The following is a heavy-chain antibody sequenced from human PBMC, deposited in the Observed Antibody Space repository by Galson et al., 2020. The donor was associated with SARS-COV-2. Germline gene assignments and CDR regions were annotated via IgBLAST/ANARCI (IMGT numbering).Heavy chain of an antibody. Sequence: SGPTLVKPTQTLTLTCTFSGFSLSTSGMCVSWIRQPPGKALEWLARIDWDDDKYYSPSLKTRLTISKDTSKNQVVLTMTNMDPVDTATYYCARTYYDILTGYFILFDYWGQGTLVTVSS. CDR3: ARTYYDILTGYFILFDY. V-gene: IGHV2-70*11. CDR1: GFSLSTSGMC. CDR2: IDWDDDK. D-gene: IGHD3-9*01. J-gene: IGHJ4*02.